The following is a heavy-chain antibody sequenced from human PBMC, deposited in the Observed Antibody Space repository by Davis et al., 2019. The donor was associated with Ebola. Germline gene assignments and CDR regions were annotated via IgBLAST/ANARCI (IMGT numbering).Heavy chain of an antibody. CDR1: GYTFTSYY. Sequence: AASVKVSCKASGYTFTSYYMHWVRQAPGQGLEWMGIINPSGGSTSYAQKFQGRVTMTRDPSTSTVYMELSSLRSEDTAVYYCAIDLFIYSNYGMGYYYGMDVWGQGTTVTVSS. J-gene: IGHJ6*02. V-gene: IGHV1-46*01. CDR3: AIDLFIYSNYGMGYYYGMDV. CDR2: INPSGGST. D-gene: IGHD4-11*01.